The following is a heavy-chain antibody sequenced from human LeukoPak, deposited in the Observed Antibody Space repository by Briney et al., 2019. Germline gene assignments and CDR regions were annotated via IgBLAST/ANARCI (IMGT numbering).Heavy chain of an antibody. CDR3: AKGDITMVRGVMRVGFDP. V-gene: IGHV3-23*01. CDR1: GFTFSSYE. J-gene: IGHJ5*02. D-gene: IGHD3-10*01. Sequence: PGGSLRLSCAASGFTFSSYEMNWVRQAPGKGLEWVSAISGSGGSTYYADSVKGRFTISRDNSKNTLYLQMNSLRAEDTAVYYCAKGDITMVRGVMRVGFDPWGQGTLVTVSS. CDR2: ISGSGGST.